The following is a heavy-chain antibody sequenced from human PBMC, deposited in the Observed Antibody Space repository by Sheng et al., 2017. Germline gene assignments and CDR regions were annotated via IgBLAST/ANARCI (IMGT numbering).Heavy chain of an antibody. CDR2: IYTSGNT. J-gene: IGHJ4*02. Sequence: QVQLQESGPGLVKPSQTLSLTCTVSGGSISSGSYYWSWIRQPAGKGLEWIGRIYTSGNTNYNPSLKSRVTISVDTSKNHFSLKLSSVTAADTAVYYCARGRYDILTGYYQSDYWGQGTLVTV. CDR3: ARGRYDILTGYYQSDY. V-gene: IGHV4-61*02. D-gene: IGHD3-9*01. CDR1: GGSISSGSYY.